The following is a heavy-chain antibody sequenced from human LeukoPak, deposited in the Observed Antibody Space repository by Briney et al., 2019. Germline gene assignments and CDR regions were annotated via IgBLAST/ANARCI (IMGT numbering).Heavy chain of an antibody. J-gene: IGHJ6*03. Sequence: GGSLRLSCAASGFTFRSYGMHWVRQAPGKGLQWVTFIGYDGSNKYYTDSVKGRFTISRDNSKNTLYLQMNSLRAEDTAIYYCAQDSYYYYIDVWGKGTTVTVSS. V-gene: IGHV3-30*02. CDR2: IGYDGSNK. CDR1: GFTFRSYG. CDR3: AQDSYYYYIDV.